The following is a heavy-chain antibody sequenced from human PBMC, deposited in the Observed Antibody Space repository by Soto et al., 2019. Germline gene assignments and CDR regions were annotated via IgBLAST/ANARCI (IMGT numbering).Heavy chain of an antibody. CDR3: ARRYGDCFDY. CDR1: GGSISSYS. Sequence: SETLSLTCTVSGGSISSYSWSWVRQPPGKGLEWIGNIHYNGNTKYNPSLKSRVTISVDTSKNQFSLKLSSVTAADTAVYYCARRYGDCFDYWGQGTLVTVSS. D-gene: IGHD4-17*01. J-gene: IGHJ4*02. CDR2: IHYNGNT. V-gene: IGHV4-59*08.